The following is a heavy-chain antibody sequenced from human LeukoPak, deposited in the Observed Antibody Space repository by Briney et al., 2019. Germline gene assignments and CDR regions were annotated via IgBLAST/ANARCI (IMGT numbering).Heavy chain of an antibody. Sequence: PGGSLRLSCAASGCTFSSYAMSWVRQAPGKGLEWVSAISGSGGSTYYADSVKGRLTISRDNSKNTLYLQMNSLRAEDTAVYYCAKDLEAYGSGSYYFDYWGQGTLVTVSS. J-gene: IGHJ4*02. CDR1: GCTFSSYA. D-gene: IGHD3-10*01. CDR3: AKDLEAYGSGSYYFDY. CDR2: ISGSGGST. V-gene: IGHV3-23*01.